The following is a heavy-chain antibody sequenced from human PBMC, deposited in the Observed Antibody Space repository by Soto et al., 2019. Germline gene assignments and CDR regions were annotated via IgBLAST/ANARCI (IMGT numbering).Heavy chain of an antibody. CDR1: EFTFSSYA. D-gene: IGHD6-13*01. CDR3: ARGRSSSWYWDYYYGMDV. V-gene: IGHV3-74*02. CDR2: ISSDGSST. J-gene: IGHJ6*02. Sequence: EVQLLESGGGLVQPGGSLRLSCAASEFTFSSYAMSWVRQAPGKGLEWVSSISSDGSSTSYADSVKGRFTISRDNAKNTLYLQMNSLRAEDTAVYYCARGRSSSWYWDYYYGMDVWGQGTTVTVSS.